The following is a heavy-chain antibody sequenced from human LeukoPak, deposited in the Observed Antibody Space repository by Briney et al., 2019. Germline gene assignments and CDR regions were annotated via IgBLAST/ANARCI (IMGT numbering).Heavy chain of an antibody. CDR1: GFTFSNHA. J-gene: IGHJ6*04. V-gene: IGHV3-23*01. D-gene: IGHD6-6*01. Sequence: GGSLRLSCAASGFTFSNHAMSWVRQAPGKGLEWVSVIGDSGGSTYYADSVKGRFTISRDNSKNTLYLQMNSLRADDTAVYHCSKGGASSPYTYIDVWGKGTTVIVSS. CDR3: SKGGASSPYTYIDV. CDR2: IGDSGGST.